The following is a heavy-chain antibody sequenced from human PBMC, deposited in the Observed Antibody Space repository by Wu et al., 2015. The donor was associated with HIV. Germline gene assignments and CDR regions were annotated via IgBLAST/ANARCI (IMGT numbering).Heavy chain of an antibody. CDR1: GYTFTGDY. CDR3: ARSHKWLRLRYEGNFDY. D-gene: IGHD5-12*01. V-gene: IGHV1-2*02. Sequence: QVQLLQSGAEVKKPGASMKVSCKTSGYTFTGDYIHWVRQAPGQGLEWMGYINPNNGGTNYAQKFQGRVTMTRDTSINTTYMEVRGLKSDDTAVYYCARSHKWLRLRYEGNFDYWGQGTLITVS. J-gene: IGHJ4*02. CDR2: INPNNGGT.